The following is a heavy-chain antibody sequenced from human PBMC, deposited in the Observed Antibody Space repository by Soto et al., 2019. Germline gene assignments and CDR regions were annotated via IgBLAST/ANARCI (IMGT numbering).Heavy chain of an antibody. CDR1: GFTFSSYA. CDR3: AKAVLGIVVVVAARPVDAFDI. V-gene: IGHV3-23*01. CDR2: ISGSGGST. Sequence: EVQLLESGGGLVQPGGSLRLSCAASGFTFSSYAMSWVRQAPGKGLEWVSAISGSGGSTYYADSVKGRFTISRDNSKNTLYLQMNSLRAEDTAVYYCAKAVLGIVVVVAARPVDAFDIWGQGTMVTVSS. D-gene: IGHD2-15*01. J-gene: IGHJ3*02.